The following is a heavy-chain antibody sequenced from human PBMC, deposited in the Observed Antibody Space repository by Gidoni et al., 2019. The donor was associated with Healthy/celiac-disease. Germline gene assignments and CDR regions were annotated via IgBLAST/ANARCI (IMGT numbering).Heavy chain of an antibody. D-gene: IGHD2-2*01. CDR3: ARDRGSKDQLLSWFDP. Sequence: QVQLVQSGAEVKKPGSSVKVSCKASGGTFSSYAISWVRQAPGQGLEWMGGIIPIFGTANYAQKFQGRVTITADESTSTAYMELSSLRSEDTAVYYCARDRGSKDQLLSWFDPWGQGTLVTVSS. CDR1: GGTFSSYA. CDR2: IIPIFGTA. J-gene: IGHJ5*02. V-gene: IGHV1-69*01.